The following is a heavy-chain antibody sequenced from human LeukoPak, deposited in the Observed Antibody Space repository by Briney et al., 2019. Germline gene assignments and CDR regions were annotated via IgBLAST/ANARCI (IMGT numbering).Heavy chain of an antibody. D-gene: IGHD2-2*02. V-gene: IGHV4-4*07. Sequence: SETLSLPCTVSGGSISRYYWSWLRQPAGKGLEWIGRIYTSGSTNYNPSLNSRVNMSLDTSKNQFSLKLSSVTAADTAVYYCARDKGYCSSTSCHSYYYYGMDVWGQGTTVTVSS. CDR1: GGSISRYY. J-gene: IGHJ6*02. CDR2: IYTSGST. CDR3: ARDKGYCSSTSCHSYYYYGMDV.